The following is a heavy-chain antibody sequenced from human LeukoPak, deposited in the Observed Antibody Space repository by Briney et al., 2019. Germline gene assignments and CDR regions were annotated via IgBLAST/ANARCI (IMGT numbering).Heavy chain of an antibody. Sequence: GGSLRLSYAASGFTFSSYAMSWVRQAPGKGLEWVSAISGSGGSTYYADSVKGRFTISRDNSKNTLYLQMNSLRAEDTAVYYCAKDPYGDYVPFDYWGQGTLVTVSS. J-gene: IGHJ4*02. CDR1: GFTFSSYA. CDR2: ISGSGGST. D-gene: IGHD4-17*01. V-gene: IGHV3-23*01. CDR3: AKDPYGDYVPFDY.